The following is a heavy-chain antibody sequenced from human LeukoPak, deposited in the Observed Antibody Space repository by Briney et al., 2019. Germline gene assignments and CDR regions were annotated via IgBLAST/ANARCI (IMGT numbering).Heavy chain of an antibody. Sequence: ASVKVSCKASGYSSANYYMHWVRQAPGQGLEWVGIINPSGGTTGYAQKFQDRVTMTRDTSTSTVYMGLSSLRSEDTAVYYCARGAGYTYGSFDNWGQGTLVIVSS. J-gene: IGHJ4*02. D-gene: IGHD5-18*01. V-gene: IGHV1-46*01. CDR1: GYSSANYY. CDR3: ARGAGYTYGSFDN. CDR2: INPSGGTT.